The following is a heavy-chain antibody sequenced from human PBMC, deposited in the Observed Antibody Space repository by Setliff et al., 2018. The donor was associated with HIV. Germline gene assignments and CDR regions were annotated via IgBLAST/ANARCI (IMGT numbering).Heavy chain of an antibody. Sequence: GGSLRLSCAASGFTFSTYAMSWVRQAPGKGLEWVSVISGSGTTTYYADSVKGRFTISRDNSKNTVYLQMNSLRAKDTAIYYCAKMVGGSRSSGSCYFDYWGQGTLVTVSS. V-gene: IGHV3-23*01. CDR3: AKMVGGSRSSGSCYFDY. CDR1: GFTFSTYA. J-gene: IGHJ4*02. D-gene: IGHD2-15*01. CDR2: ISGSGTTT.